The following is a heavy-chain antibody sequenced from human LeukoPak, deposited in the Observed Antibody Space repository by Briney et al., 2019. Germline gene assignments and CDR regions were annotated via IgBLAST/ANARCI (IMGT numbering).Heavy chain of an antibody. CDR1: GYTFTSYY. D-gene: IGHD4-17*01. CDR2: INPSGGST. J-gene: IGHJ4*02. Sequence: GASVKVSCKASGYTFTSYYMHWVRQAPGQGLEWMGIINPSGGSTSYAQKFQGRVTMTTDTSTSTAYMELRSLRSDDTAVYYCARDSWTPVTTRGYFDYWGQGTLVTVSS. V-gene: IGHV1-46*01. CDR3: ARDSWTPVTTRGYFDY.